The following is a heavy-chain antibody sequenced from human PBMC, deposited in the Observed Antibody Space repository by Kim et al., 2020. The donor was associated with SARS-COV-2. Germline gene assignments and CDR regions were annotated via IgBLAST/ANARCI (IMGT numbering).Heavy chain of an antibody. V-gene: IGHV3-23*01. CDR1: GFTFSSYA. CDR2: ISGSCGST. CDR3: AKEWLLLQRANWFDP. Sequence: GGSLRLSCAASGFTFSSYAMSWVRQAPGKGLDWVSAISGSCGSTYYADSVKGRFTISRDNSKNTLYLQMNSLRAEDTAVYYCAKEWLLLQRANWFDPWGQGTLVTVSS. J-gene: IGHJ5*02. D-gene: IGHD3-22*01.